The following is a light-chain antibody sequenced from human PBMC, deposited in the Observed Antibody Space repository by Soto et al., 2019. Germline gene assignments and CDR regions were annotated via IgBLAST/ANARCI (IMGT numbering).Light chain of an antibody. CDR1: SSIIGDYY. V-gene: IGLV1-40*01. J-gene: IGLJ1*01. CDR2: GHS. Sequence: QSVLTQPPSVSAAPGHNVTISCSGSSSIIGDYYVSWYQQLPGTAPKLLIDGHSNRPSGVPDRFSASKSGTSASLAITGLQAEDEADYYCQSYDNSLSALVFGTGTKVTVL. CDR3: QSYDNSLSALV.